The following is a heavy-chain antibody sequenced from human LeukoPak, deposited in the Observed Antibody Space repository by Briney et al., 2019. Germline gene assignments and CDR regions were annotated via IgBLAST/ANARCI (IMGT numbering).Heavy chain of an antibody. D-gene: IGHD3-3*01. CDR3: ARSGISNWFDP. Sequence: PGGSLRLSCAASGFTFSSYGMSWVRQAPGKGLEWVSAISGSGGSTYYADSVKGRFTISRDNSKNTLYLQMNSLTAEDTAVYYCARSGISNWFDPWGQGTLVTVSS. V-gene: IGHV3-23*01. CDR2: ISGSGGST. J-gene: IGHJ5*02. CDR1: GFTFSSYG.